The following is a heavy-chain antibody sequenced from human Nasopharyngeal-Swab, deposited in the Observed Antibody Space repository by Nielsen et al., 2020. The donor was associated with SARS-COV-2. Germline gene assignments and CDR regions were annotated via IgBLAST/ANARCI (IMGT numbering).Heavy chain of an antibody. J-gene: IGHJ3*01. CDR1: GFSFSTYG. CDR3: ARGSSVHAFDV. Sequence: GGSLRLSCAASGFSFSTYGMHWVRQSPVKGLEWLTNIWYDGSNKYYADSVKGRSTVSRDNSKNTLFLEMDSLRVEDTAVYYCARGSSVHAFDVWGQGTEVTVSS. CDR2: IWYDGSNK. D-gene: IGHD3-10*01. V-gene: IGHV3-33*01.